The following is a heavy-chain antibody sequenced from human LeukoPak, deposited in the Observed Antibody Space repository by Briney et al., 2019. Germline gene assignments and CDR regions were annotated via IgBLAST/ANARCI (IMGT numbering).Heavy chain of an antibody. J-gene: IGHJ3*02. CDR1: GGSISSYY. Sequence: PSETLSLTCTVSGGSISSYYWSWIRQPPGKGLEWIGYIYYSWSTNYNPSRKSRVTISVDTSKNQFSLKLRSVTAADTAVYYCARGDSSVGRRAFDIWGQGTMVTVSS. D-gene: IGHD3-22*01. CDR3: ARGDSSVGRRAFDI. CDR2: IYYSWST. V-gene: IGHV4-59*01.